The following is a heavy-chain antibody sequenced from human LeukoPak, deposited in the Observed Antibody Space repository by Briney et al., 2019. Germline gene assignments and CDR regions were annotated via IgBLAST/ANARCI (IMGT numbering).Heavy chain of an antibody. D-gene: IGHD3-10*01. CDR2: ISAYNGNT. Sequence: ASVKVSCKSSGYTFTSYGISWVRQAPGQGLEWMGWISAYNGNTNYAQKLQSRVTMTTDTSTSTAYMELRSLRSDDTAVYYCARWAMVRGVIIFAYFDYWGQGTLVTVSS. CDR1: GYTFTSYG. J-gene: IGHJ4*02. V-gene: IGHV1-18*01. CDR3: ARWAMVRGVIIFAYFDY.